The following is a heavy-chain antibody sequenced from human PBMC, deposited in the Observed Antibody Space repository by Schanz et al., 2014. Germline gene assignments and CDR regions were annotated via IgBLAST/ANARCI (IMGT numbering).Heavy chain of an antibody. CDR1: GGTFSSFG. J-gene: IGHJ6*02. V-gene: IGHV1-46*01. CDR3: ARDLTVDTGYVVHYYYYGMDV. D-gene: IGHD5-12*01. Sequence: VQLEQSGAEVKKPGSSVKVSCKASGGTFSSFGINWVRQAPGQGLEWMGIINPSGGGTSYALRFQDRVTVTRDTSRSTVYMELSSLRSEDTAVYFCARDLTVDTGYVVHYYYYGMDVWGQGTTVTVSS. CDR2: INPSGGGT.